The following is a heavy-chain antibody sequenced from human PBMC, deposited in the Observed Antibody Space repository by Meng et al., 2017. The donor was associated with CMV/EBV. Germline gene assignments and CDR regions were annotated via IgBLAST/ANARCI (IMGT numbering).Heavy chain of an antibody. D-gene: IGHD3-3*01. CDR2: IKQDGSEK. Sequence: GESLKISCAASGFTFSSYWMSWVRQAPGKGLEWVANIKQDGSEKYYVDSVKGRFTISRDNAKNSLYLQMNRLRAEDTAVYYCARDRDGETYYDFWSGYSHYGMDVWGQGTTVTVSS. CDR1: GFTFSSYW. V-gene: IGHV3-7*01. J-gene: IGHJ6*02. CDR3: ARDRDGETYYDFWSGYSHYGMDV.